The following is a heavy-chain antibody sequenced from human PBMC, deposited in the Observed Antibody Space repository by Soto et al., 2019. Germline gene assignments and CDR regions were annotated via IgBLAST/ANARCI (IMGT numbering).Heavy chain of an antibody. V-gene: IGHV3-33*01. J-gene: IGHJ6*02. CDR1: GFTFSSYG. Sequence: GGSLRLSCAASGFTFSSYGMHWVRQAPGKGLEWVAVIWYDGSNKYYADSVKGRFTISRDNSKNTLYLQMNSLRAEDTAVYYCARGIHIDYDFWRGYYYYYYYGMDVWGQGTTVTVSS. D-gene: IGHD3-3*01. CDR2: IWYDGSNK. CDR3: ARGIHIDYDFWRGYYYYYYYGMDV.